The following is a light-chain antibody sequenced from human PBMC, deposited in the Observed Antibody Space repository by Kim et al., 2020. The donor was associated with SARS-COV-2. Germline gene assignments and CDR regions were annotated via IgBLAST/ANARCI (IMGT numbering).Light chain of an antibody. CDR3: QQYDKWPRT. J-gene: IGKJ1*01. CDR1: QTVSGK. Sequence: VSPGERAPLACRARQTVSGKLAWYQQKPGQAPRLLIYGASTRATGIPARFSGSESGTDFTLTISSLQSEDFAVYYCQQYDKWPRTFGQGTKVEIK. CDR2: GAS. V-gene: IGKV3-15*01.